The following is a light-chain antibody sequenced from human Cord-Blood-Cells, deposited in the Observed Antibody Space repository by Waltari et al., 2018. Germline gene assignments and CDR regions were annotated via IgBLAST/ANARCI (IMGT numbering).Light chain of an antibody. CDR1: SSVVGSYNL. J-gene: IGLJ2*01. V-gene: IGLV2-23*01. Sequence: QSALTQPASVSGSPAQSITLSCTGTSSVVGSYNLFSWYQQHPGKAPKLMIYEGSKRPSGVSNRFSGSKSGNTASLTISGLQAEDEADYYCCSYAGSSTYVVFGGGTKLTVL. CDR2: EGS. CDR3: CSYAGSSTYVV.